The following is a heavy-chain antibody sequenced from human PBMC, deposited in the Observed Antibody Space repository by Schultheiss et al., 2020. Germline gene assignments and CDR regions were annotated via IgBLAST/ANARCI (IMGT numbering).Heavy chain of an antibody. CDR1: RFTFSDYY. Sequence: GGSLRLSCAASRFTFSDYYMSWIRQAPGKGLEWVSYISSSGSTIYYADSVKGRFTISRDNSKNTLYLQMNSLRAEDTAVYYCARAMYRPGGSYYYYYGMDVWGQGTTVTVSS. CDR3: ARAMYRPGGSYYYYYGMDV. V-gene: IGHV3-11*01. D-gene: IGHD3-10*02. J-gene: IGHJ6*02. CDR2: ISSSGSTI.